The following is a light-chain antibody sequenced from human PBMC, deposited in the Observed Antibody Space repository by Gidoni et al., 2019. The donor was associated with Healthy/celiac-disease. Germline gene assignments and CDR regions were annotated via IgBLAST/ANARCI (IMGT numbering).Light chain of an antibody. CDR1: QSISSW. CDR3: QQYNSYWSS. V-gene: IGKV1-5*03. J-gene: IGKJ2*04. Sequence: DIQMTQSPSTLSASVGDRVTITCRANQSISSWLAWYQKKPGKAPKLLFYKASSLESGVPSRFSGSGAGTEFTLTISSLQPDDFATYYCQQYNSYWSSFGQXTKLEIK. CDR2: KAS.